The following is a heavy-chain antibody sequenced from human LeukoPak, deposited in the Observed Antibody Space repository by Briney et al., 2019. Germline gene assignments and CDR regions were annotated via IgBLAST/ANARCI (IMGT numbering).Heavy chain of an antibody. J-gene: IGHJ5*02. CDR3: ARHLAVDGYERFDP. D-gene: IGHD6-19*01. CDR1: GGSISSSSYY. V-gene: IGHV4-39*01. CDR2: IYYSGST. Sequence: PSETLSLTCTVSGGSISSSSYYWGWIRQPPGKGLEWIGSIYYSGSTYYNPSLKSRVTISVDTSKNQFSLKLSSVTAADTAVYYCARHLAVDGYERFDPWGQGTLVTVSS.